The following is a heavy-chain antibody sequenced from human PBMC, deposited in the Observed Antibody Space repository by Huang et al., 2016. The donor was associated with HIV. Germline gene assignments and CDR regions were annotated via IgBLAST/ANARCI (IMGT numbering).Heavy chain of an antibody. J-gene: IGHJ3*02. CDR2: IKSKTDGGTT. CDR1: GFTFSNAW. V-gene: IGHV3-15*01. CDR3: TTESESSGWTMDHDAFDI. D-gene: IGHD6-19*01. Sequence: EVQLVESGGGLVKPGGSLRLSCAASGFTFSNAWMSWVRQAPGKGLEWAGRIKSKTDGGTTDYAAPVKGRFTISRDDAKNTLYLQRNSLKTEDTAVDYCTTESESSGWTMDHDAFDIWGQGTMVTVSS.